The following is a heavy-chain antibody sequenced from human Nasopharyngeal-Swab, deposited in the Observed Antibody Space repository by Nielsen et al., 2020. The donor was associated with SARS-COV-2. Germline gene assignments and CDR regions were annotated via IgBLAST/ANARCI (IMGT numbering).Heavy chain of an antibody. J-gene: IGHJ3*02. CDR2: IRSKTYGGAP. CDR1: GFTFGEYA. Sequence: GESLKITCTTSGFTFGEYAMSGFRQAPGKGLERVGFIRSKTYGGAPEYAASVKGRFTISRDGAESIAYLQMNSLETEDTGVYYCARSVGSFYGQGAFDIWGQGTMVTVSS. V-gene: IGHV3-49*01. CDR3: ARSVGSFYGQGAFDI. D-gene: IGHD1-26*01.